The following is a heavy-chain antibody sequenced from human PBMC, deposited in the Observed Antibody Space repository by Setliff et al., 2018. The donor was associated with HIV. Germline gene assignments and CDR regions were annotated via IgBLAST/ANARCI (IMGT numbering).Heavy chain of an antibody. J-gene: IGHJ4*02. Sequence: PGGSLRLSCVASGFTFSYDWMHWVRQAPGKGLEWVANIKGDGSEIYYVGSVKGRFTISRDNAKNSLYLQMNSLRAEDTALYYCARGYYGPDSWSQGTLVTVSS. CDR3: ARGYYGPDS. CDR1: GFTFSYDW. D-gene: IGHD3-10*01. CDR2: IKGDGSEI. V-gene: IGHV3-7*01.